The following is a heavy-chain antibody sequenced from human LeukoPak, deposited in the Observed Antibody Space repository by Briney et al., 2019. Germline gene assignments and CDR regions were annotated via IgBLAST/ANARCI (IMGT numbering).Heavy chain of an antibody. D-gene: IGHD3-22*01. Sequence: PGGSLRLSCAASGFTFSSYWMSWVRQAPGKGLEWVANIKQDGSEKYYVDSVKGRFTISRDNAKNSLYLQMNSLRAEDTAVYYCAAPHYRRDSSGYSRYYYGMDVWGQGTTVTVSS. CDR1: GFTFSSYW. J-gene: IGHJ6*02. CDR2: IKQDGSEK. V-gene: IGHV3-7*01. CDR3: AAPHYRRDSSGYSRYYYGMDV.